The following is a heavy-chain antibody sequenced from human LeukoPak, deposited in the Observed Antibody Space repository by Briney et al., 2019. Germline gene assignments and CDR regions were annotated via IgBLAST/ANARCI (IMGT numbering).Heavy chain of an antibody. J-gene: IGHJ4*02. CDR1: GYTFTSYY. CDR2: ISAYNGNT. V-gene: IGHV1-2*02. CDR3: ARVGPILTGYYFKY. D-gene: IGHD3-9*01. Sequence: VASVKVSCKASGYTFTSYYMHWVRQAPGQGLEWMGWISAYNGNTNYAQKLQGRVTMTRDTSISTAYMELSRLRSDDTAVYYCARVGPILTGYYFKYWGQGTLVTVSS.